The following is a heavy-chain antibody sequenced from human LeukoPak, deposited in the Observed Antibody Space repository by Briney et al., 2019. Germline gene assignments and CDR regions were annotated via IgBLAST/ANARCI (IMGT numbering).Heavy chain of an antibody. V-gene: IGHV4-30-4*01. Sequence: SQTLSLTCTVSGGSISSGDYYWSWIHQPPGKGLEWIGYIYYSGSTYYNPSLKSRVTISVDTSKNQFSLKLSSVTAADTAVYFCARAVHESSTLDYWGQGTLVTVSS. J-gene: IGHJ4*02. CDR2: IYYSGST. D-gene: IGHD2-2*01. CDR3: ARAVHESSTLDY. CDR1: GGSISSGDYY.